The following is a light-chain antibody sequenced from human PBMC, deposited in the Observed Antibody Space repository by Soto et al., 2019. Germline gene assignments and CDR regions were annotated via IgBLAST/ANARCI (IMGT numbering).Light chain of an antibody. CDR2: GAS. CDR3: QHYGNSLPWT. J-gene: IGKJ1*01. Sequence: IVLTRFPGTLSLSPGERATLSCRASQSITSSNLAWYQQKPGQAPRLIIYGASNRATGIPDRFSGSVSGTDFTLTISRLEPAEFAVYFCQHYGNSLPWTFGQGTKVDI. CDR1: QSITSSN. V-gene: IGKV3-20*01.